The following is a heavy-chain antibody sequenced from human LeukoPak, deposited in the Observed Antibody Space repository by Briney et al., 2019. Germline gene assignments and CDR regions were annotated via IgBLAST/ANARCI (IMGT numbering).Heavy chain of an antibody. CDR3: AREGPRWHSSGGFDY. D-gene: IGHD6-19*01. J-gene: IGHJ4*02. CDR1: GGSFSGYY. Sequence: SETLSLTCAVYGGSFSGYYWSWIRQPPGKGLEWIGEINHSGSTNYNPSLKSRVTISVDTSKNQFSLKLSSVTAADTAVYYCAREGPRWHSSGGFDYWGQGTLVTVSS. CDR2: INHSGST. V-gene: IGHV4-34*01.